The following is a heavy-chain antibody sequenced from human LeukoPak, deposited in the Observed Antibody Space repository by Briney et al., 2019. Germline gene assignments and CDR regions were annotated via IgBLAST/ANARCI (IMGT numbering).Heavy chain of an antibody. CDR3: VKAVYYDTSNYYYRYFQY. CDR1: GFTFSSYT. Sequence: GGSLRLSCSASGFTFSSYTMHWVRQAPGKGLEYVSAISSNGGSTYYADSVKGRFTISRDNSKNTLYLQMSSLRAEDTAVYYCVKAVYYDTSNYYYRYFQYWGQGTLVTVSS. V-gene: IGHV3-64D*09. J-gene: IGHJ1*01. CDR2: ISSNGGST. D-gene: IGHD3-22*01.